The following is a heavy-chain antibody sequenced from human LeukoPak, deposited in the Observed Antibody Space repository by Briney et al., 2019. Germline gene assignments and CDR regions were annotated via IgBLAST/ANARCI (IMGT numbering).Heavy chain of an antibody. CDR3: ARDYGGNFRYFDY. CDR2: IHHSGST. Sequence: SETLSLTCIVPGYSISSGYYWGWIRQPPGKGLEWIGMIHHSGSTYYNPSLKSRVTISVDTSKNQFSLKLSSVTAADTAVYYCARDYGGNFRYFDYWGQGTLVTVSS. V-gene: IGHV4-38-2*02. CDR1: GYSISSGYY. J-gene: IGHJ4*02. D-gene: IGHD4-23*01.